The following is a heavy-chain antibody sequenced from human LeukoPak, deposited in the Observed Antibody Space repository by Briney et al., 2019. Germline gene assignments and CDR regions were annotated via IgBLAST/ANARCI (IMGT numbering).Heavy chain of an antibody. CDR1: GGSISSSNW. Sequence: SETLSVTCAVSGGSISSSNWWSWVRQPPGKGLEWIGEIYHSGSTNYNPSLKSRVTISVDKSKNQFSLKLSSVTAADTAVYYCARVDSSGWYQNYYYYYGMDVWGKGTTVTVSS. CDR2: IYHSGST. D-gene: IGHD6-19*01. V-gene: IGHV4-4*02. J-gene: IGHJ6*04. CDR3: ARVDSSGWYQNYYYYYGMDV.